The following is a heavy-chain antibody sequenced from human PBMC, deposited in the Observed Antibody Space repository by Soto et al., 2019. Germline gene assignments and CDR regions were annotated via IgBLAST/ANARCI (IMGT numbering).Heavy chain of an antibody. V-gene: IGHV3-23*01. Sequence: EVQLLESGGGVVQPGGSLRLSCVASGFNFKKFAMAWVRQAPGEGLEWVAGISCCGGATSYADSVKGRFSTARDDSKNTLSLQMNSLRVEDTAQYYCAKADGEQWLIPHLDNWGQGNLVTVS. CDR3: AKADGEQWLIPHLDN. D-gene: IGHD6-19*01. J-gene: IGHJ4*02. CDR1: GFNFKKFA. CDR2: ISCCGGAT.